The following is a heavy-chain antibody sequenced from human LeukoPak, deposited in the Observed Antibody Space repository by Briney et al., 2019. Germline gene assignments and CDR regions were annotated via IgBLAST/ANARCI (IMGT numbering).Heavy chain of an antibody. CDR1: GYTFTSYG. CDR2: ISAYNGNT. V-gene: IGHV1-18*04. Sequence: SVQVSCQASGYTFTSYGISWVRQAPGQGLEWMGWISAYNGNTNYAQKLQGRVPMTTHTSTSTAYMELRSLRSDDTAVYYCARYSVLAGTAFDYWGQGTLVTVSS. D-gene: IGHD6-19*01. J-gene: IGHJ4*02. CDR3: ARYSVLAGTAFDY.